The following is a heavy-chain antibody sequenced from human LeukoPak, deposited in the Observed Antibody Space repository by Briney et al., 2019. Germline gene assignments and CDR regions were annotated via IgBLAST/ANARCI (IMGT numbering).Heavy chain of an antibody. V-gene: IGHV3-30-3*01. CDR2: IFDVGSNE. J-gene: IGHJ4*02. CDR3: ARGNSSVKKFDY. CDR1: GFSFTDSP. D-gene: IGHD6-6*01. Sequence: GGSLRLSCATSGFSFTDSPMNWVRQAPGKGLEWVAVIFDVGSNEYYADSVKGRFTVSRDNSKNTLYLQMSSLRPEDTAIYYCARGNSSVKKFDYWAQGDLVTVSS.